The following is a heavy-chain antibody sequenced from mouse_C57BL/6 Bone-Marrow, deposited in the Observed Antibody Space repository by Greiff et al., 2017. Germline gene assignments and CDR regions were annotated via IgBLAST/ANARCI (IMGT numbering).Heavy chain of an antibody. D-gene: IGHD1-1*01. V-gene: IGHV1-18*01. CDR3: EREGAISSVAPYWYFDV. CDR1: GYTFTDYN. CDR2: INPNNGGT. J-gene: IGHJ1*03. Sequence: VQLKESGPELVKPGASVKIPCKASGYTFTDYNMDWVQQSHGKSLEWIGDINPNNGGTTYNQKFTGKAPLTVDESSSSAYMELRSLTSEDTAVDYCEREGAISSVAPYWYFDVWGTGTTVTVSS.